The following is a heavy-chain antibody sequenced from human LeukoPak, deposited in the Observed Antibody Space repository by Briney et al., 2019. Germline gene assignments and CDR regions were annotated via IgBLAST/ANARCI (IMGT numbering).Heavy chain of an antibody. CDR3: TSTNVYYYGSGTDY. V-gene: IGHV3-7*01. CDR1: GFTFSSYS. D-gene: IGHD3-10*01. Sequence: GGSLRLSCAASGFTFSSYSMTWVRQAPGKGLDWVANIKEDGSEKYYVDSVKGRFTIFRDNAKNSVYLQLNSLRAEDTAIYYCTSTNVYYYGSGTDYWGQGTPVTVSS. J-gene: IGHJ4*02. CDR2: IKEDGSEK.